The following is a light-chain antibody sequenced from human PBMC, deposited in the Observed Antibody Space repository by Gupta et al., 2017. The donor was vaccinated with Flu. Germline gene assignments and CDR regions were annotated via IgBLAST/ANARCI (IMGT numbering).Light chain of an antibody. CDR1: QSLLHSNGYNY. V-gene: IGKV2-28*01. J-gene: IGKJ1*01. CDR2: LGS. CDR3: MQALQIRT. Sequence: DIVMTQSPLSLPVTPGEPASISCRSSQSLLHSNGYNYLDWYLQKPGQSPQLLIYLGSNRASGVPDRFSGSGSGTDFTLKISRVEAEDVGVYYCMQALQIRTFGQGTKVKIK.